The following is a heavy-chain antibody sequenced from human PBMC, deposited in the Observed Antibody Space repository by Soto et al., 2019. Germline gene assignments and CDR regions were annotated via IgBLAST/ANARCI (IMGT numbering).Heavy chain of an antibody. CDR2: ISSSSSTI. CDR1: GGSFSGYY. Sequence: ETLSLTCAVYGGSFSGYYWSWVRQAPGKGLEWVSYISSSSSTIYYADSVKGRFTISRDNAKNSLYLQMNSLRDEDTAVYYCARDPHASSSWYDAFDIWGQGTMVTVSS. V-gene: IGHV3-48*02. D-gene: IGHD6-13*01. J-gene: IGHJ3*02. CDR3: ARDPHASSSWYDAFDI.